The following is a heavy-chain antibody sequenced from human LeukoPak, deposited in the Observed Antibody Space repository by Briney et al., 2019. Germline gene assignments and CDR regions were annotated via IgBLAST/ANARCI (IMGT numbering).Heavy chain of an antibody. CDR2: ISYDGSNK. V-gene: IGHV3-30*18. CDR1: GFTFSSYG. J-gene: IGHJ4*02. CDR3: AKDYSPSSYYFDY. D-gene: IGHD2-21*01. Sequence: GGSLRLSCAASGFTFSSYGMHWVRQAPGKGLEWVAVISYDGSNKYYADSVKGRFTISRDNSKNTLYLQMNSLRAEDTAVYCCAKDYSPSSYYFDYWGQGTLVTVSS.